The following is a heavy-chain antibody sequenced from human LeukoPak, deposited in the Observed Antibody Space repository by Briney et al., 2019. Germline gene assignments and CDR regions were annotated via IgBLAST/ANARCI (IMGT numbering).Heavy chain of an antibody. V-gene: IGHV1-18*01. J-gene: IGHJ4*02. CDR3: ARADVSGSYFHLDY. D-gene: IGHD3-16*01. Sequence: GPVKVSCKASGYTFTNHGLTWVRQAPGQGLEWMGWISFHNGNTNYPQKFQGRVTMTTDRSTSTAYMELRSLRSDDTAVYYCARADVSGSYFHLDYWGQGTLVIVSS. CDR1: GYTFTNHG. CDR2: ISFHNGNT.